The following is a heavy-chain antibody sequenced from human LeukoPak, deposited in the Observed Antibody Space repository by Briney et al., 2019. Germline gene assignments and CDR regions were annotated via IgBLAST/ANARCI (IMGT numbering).Heavy chain of an antibody. D-gene: IGHD3-22*01. J-gene: IGHJ4*02. CDR3: ARGKPSYYDSSGNLAGYYFDY. Sequence: PSETLSLTCAVYGGSFSGYYWSWIRQPPGKGLEWIGEINHSGSTNYNPSLKSRVTISVDTSKNQFSLKLSSVTAADTAVYYCARGKPSYYDSSGNLAGYYFDYWGQGTLVTVSS. CDR1: GGSFSGYY. V-gene: IGHV4-34*01. CDR2: INHSGST.